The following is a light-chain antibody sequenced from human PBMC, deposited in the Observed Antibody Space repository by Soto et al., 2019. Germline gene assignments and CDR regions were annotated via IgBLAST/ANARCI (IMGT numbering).Light chain of an antibody. CDR2: DAS. J-gene: IGKJ5*01. Sequence: EIVLTQSPDTLSLSPGERATVSCSASQSIRSERLAWYQQKPGQAPRLVIFDASNRASGMPERFSGSGSGTDFTLTIARLEPEDFAVYYCQEYDGAPITVGLGTRLEI. CDR1: QSIRSER. V-gene: IGKV3-20*01. CDR3: QEYDGAPIT.